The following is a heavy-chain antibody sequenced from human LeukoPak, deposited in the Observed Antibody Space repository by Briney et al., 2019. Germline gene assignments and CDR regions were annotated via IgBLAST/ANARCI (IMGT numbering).Heavy chain of an antibody. CDR1: GDSISSTNYY. CDR3: ARMRGYSFAYDY. J-gene: IGHJ4*02. CDR2: IYYSGST. V-gene: IGHV4-39*01. D-gene: IGHD5-18*01. Sequence: SETLSLTCNVSGDSISSTNYYWVWIRQPPGKGLEWIGDIYYSGSTYYNPSLKSRVTMSVDTSKNQFSLHLNSVTAADTAVYYCARMRGYSFAYDYWGQGMLVTVSS.